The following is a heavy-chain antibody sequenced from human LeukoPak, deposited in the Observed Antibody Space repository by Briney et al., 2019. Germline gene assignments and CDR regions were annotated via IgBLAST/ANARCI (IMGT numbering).Heavy chain of an antibody. J-gene: IGHJ4*02. CDR1: GFTVGSTY. D-gene: IGHD3-22*01. Sequence: PGGSLRLSCAASGFTVGSTYMNWVRQAPGKGLEWVSVIYSGGSTYYADSVKGRFTISRDNSKNTLFLQMNSLRADDTAVYYCAKRDYQSSGHFDYWGQGTLVTVSS. CDR2: IYSGGST. CDR3: AKRDYQSSGHFDY. V-gene: IGHV3-66*04.